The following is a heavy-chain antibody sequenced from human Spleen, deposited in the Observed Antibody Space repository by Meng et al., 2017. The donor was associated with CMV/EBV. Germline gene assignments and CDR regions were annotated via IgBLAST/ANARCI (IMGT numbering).Heavy chain of an antibody. J-gene: IGHJ4*02. Sequence: GESLKISCAASGFTFSDPYMDWVRQAPGKGLEWVGRIRNKANSYTTEYAASVKGRFTISRDDSKNSLYLQMNSLKTEDTAVYYCTRGYPMQLDYWGQGTLVTVSS. V-gene: IGHV3-72*01. CDR2: IRNKANSYTT. CDR1: GFTFSDPY. D-gene: IGHD2-2*01. CDR3: TRGYPMQLDY.